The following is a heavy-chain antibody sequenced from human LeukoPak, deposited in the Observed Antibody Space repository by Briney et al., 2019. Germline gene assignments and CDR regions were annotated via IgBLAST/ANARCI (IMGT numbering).Heavy chain of an antibody. J-gene: IGHJ6*03. D-gene: IGHD4-17*01. CDR3: AKGHTVTRYYYYYYMDV. CDR2: ISGSGGST. CDR1: GFTFSSYA. V-gene: IGHV3-23*01. Sequence: GGSLRLSCAASGFTFSSYAMSWVRQAPGKGLEWVSAISGSGGSTYYADSVKGRFTISRDNSKNTLYLQMNSLRAEDTAVYYCAKGHTVTRYYYYYYMDVWGKGTTVTISS.